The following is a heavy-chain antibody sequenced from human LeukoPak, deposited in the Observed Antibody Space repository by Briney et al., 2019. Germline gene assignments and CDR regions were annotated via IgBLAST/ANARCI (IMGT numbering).Heavy chain of an antibody. D-gene: IGHD6-19*01. Sequence: SETLSLTCAVSGGSISSSNWWSWVRQPPGKGLEWIGFIDYSAYSKYNPSLKSRVTISRDTSKNQFTLKLSSVTAADTAVYYCAKSTESSGWYDYWGQGTLVTVSS. J-gene: IGHJ4*02. CDR2: IDYSAYS. V-gene: IGHV4-4*02. CDR1: GGSISSSNW. CDR3: AKSTESSGWYDY.